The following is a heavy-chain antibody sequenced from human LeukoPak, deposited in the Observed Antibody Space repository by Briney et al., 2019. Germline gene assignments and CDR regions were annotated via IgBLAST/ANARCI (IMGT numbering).Heavy chain of an antibody. Sequence: PGGSLRLSCAASGFTFRSSAMAWVRQAPGKGLEWVSTIRDGGDATYYADSVKGRFTISGDNSRHPLYLQMNSLRADDTAVYYCAKVRSGWSRAGPQPYYFDYWGQGTLVTVSS. CDR1: GFTFRSSA. V-gene: IGHV3-23*01. D-gene: IGHD6-19*01. CDR2: IRDGGDAT. J-gene: IGHJ4*02. CDR3: AKVRSGWSRAGPQPYYFDY.